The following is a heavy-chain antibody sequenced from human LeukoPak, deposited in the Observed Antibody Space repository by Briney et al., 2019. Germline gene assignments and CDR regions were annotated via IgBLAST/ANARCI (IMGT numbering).Heavy chain of an antibody. D-gene: IGHD3-10*01. Sequence: PGGSLRLSCAASGFTFSDSWMHWIRQGPGNGLVWVSRIKSDGRSTNYADSVKGRFTISRDNAKNMVYLQMNNLRADDTAVYFCVRVYYWSVDYWGQGALVTVSS. V-gene: IGHV3-74*01. CDR1: GFTFSDSW. J-gene: IGHJ4*02. CDR3: VRVYYWSVDY. CDR2: IKSDGRST.